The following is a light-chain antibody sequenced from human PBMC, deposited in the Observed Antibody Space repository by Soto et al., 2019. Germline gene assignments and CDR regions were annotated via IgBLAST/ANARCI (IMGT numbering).Light chain of an antibody. CDR2: AAS. V-gene: IGKV1-39*01. J-gene: IGKJ2*01. CDR3: QQSYSTPYT. Sequence: DIQMTQSPSSLSASVGDRVTITCRASQSISYYLNWYQQKPGKAPKFLIYAASSLQSGVPLRFSGSGSGTDFTLTISSLQPEDFATYYCQQSYSTPYTFGQGTKLEIK. CDR1: QSISYY.